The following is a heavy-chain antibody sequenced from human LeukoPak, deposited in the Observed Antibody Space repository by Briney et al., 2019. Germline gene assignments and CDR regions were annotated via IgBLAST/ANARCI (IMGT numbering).Heavy chain of an antibody. D-gene: IGHD3-10*01. J-gene: IGHJ4*02. Sequence: ASVKVSCKASGYTFTSYGISWVRQAPGQGLEWVGWIKPDSGGTNYAQKFQGRVTVAWDTSISTAYMELNRLRSDDTAVYYCAREGTGVWFGEFRPIDYWGQGTLVTVSS. V-gene: IGHV1-2*02. CDR2: IKPDSGGT. CDR1: GYTFTSYG. CDR3: AREGTGVWFGEFRPIDY.